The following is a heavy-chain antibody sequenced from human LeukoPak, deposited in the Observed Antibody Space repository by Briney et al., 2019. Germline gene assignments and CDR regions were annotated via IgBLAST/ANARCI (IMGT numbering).Heavy chain of an antibody. V-gene: IGHV3-30-3*01. CDR1: GFTFSYYA. Sequence: GGSLRLSCAASGFTFSYYAMHWVRQAPGKGLEWVAIISYDGSSKYHADSVKGRFTISRDNSQNTLYLQMSSLRAEDTAVYYCARAQNYYNSPFSYWGQGTLVTVSS. D-gene: IGHD3-10*01. CDR2: ISYDGSSK. J-gene: IGHJ4*02. CDR3: ARAQNYYNSPFSY.